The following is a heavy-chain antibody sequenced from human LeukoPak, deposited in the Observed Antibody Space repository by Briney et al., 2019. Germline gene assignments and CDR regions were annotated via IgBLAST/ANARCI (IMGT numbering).Heavy chain of an antibody. J-gene: IGHJ5*02. Sequence: PSETLSLTCTVSGGSIRGYFWSWIRQPPGKGLEWIGYIYYSGGTNYNPSLKSRVTISVDTSKNQFSLKLTSVTAADTAVYYCARGRSSVDPWGQGTLVTVSS. CDR3: ARGRSSVDP. CDR1: GGSIRGYF. V-gene: IGHV4-59*01. CDR2: IYYSGGT.